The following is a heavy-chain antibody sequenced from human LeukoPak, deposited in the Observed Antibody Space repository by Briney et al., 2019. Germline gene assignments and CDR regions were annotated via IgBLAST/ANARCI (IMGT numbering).Heavy chain of an antibody. Sequence: GGSLRLSCAASGFTSSTYWMHCVRQAPGKGLVWVSRINSGGTTTNYADTVKGRFTISRDNAKNTLYLQMNSVRGDDTAVYYCATSNWFDPWGQGTLVPVSS. CDR3: ATSNWFDP. CDR2: INSGGTTT. J-gene: IGHJ5*02. CDR1: GFTSSTYW. V-gene: IGHV3-74*01. D-gene: IGHD2-2*01.